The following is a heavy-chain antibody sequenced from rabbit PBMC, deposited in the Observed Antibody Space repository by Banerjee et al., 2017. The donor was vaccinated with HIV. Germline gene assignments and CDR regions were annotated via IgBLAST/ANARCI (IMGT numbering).Heavy chain of an antibody. V-gene: IGHV1S45*01. Sequence: QEQLEESGGDLVKPEGSLTLTCTASGFTLSNYMCWVRQSPGKGLEWIVCILIYSGDTYYASWAKGRFTSSKTSSTTVTLQMTSLTAADTATYFCARGDSSGFNLWGQGTLVTVS. CDR1: GFTLSNY. CDR2: ILIYSGDT. D-gene: IGHD1-1*01. CDR3: ARGDSSGFNL. J-gene: IGHJ4*01.